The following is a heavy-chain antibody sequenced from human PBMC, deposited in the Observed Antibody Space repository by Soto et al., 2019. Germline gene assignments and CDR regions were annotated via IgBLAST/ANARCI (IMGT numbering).Heavy chain of an antibody. J-gene: IGHJ5*02. V-gene: IGHV4-4*07. CDR2: VYSSGGT. Sequence: SETLSLTCTVSGGSMTSYYWTWIRQPAGKGLEWIGRVYSSGGTHYNPSLKSRVTISLDTSKNQFSLRLLSVTDADTAVYFCARGQRFSDWFDPWGQGTLVAVSS. CDR3: ARGQRFSDWFDP. D-gene: IGHD3-3*01. CDR1: GGSMTSYY.